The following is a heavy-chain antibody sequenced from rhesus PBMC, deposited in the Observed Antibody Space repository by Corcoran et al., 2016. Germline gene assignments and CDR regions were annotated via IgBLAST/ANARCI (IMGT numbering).Heavy chain of an antibody. J-gene: IGHJ3*01. V-gene: IGHV4S5*01. Sequence: QVQLQESGPGLVKPSETLSLTCAVSGGSISGHNWNWIRQPPGKGMDWIGYIGGSSGRPAYNASLKTRVTISTDTSKTQFYLNLISVTAADTAVYYCARAAPGVDYAFDVWGQGLRVTVSS. CDR3: ARAAPGVDYAFDV. D-gene: IGHD3-34*01. CDR2: IGGSSGRP. CDR1: GGSISGHN.